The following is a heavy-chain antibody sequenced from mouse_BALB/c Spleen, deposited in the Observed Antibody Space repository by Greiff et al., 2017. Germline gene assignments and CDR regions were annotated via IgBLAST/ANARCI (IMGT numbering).Heavy chain of an antibody. CDR1: GFAFSSYD. J-gene: IGHJ1*01. CDR3: AREIGNYWYFDV. Sequence: DVKLVESGGGLVKPGGSLKLSCAASGFAFSSYDMSWVRQTPEKRLEWVAYISSGGGSTYYPDTVKGRFTISRDNAKNTLYLQMSSLKSEDTAMYYCAREIGNYWYFDVWGAGTTVTVSS. D-gene: IGHD1-3*01. V-gene: IGHV5-12-1*01. CDR2: ISSGGGST.